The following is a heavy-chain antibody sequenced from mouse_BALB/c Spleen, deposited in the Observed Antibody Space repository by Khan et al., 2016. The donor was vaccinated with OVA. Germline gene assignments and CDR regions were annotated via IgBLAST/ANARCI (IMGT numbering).Heavy chain of an antibody. D-gene: IGHD3-3*01. CDR2: ISYSGST. CDR1: GYSITSDYA. Sequence: EVKLEESGPGLVKPSQSLSLTCTVTGYSITSDYAWNWIRQFPGNKLEWMGYISYSGSTSYIPSLKSRISITRDTSKNQFFLQLNSVTSEDTATXYCARGRAYWGQGTLVTVSA. J-gene: IGHJ3*01. CDR3: ARGRAY. V-gene: IGHV3-2*02.